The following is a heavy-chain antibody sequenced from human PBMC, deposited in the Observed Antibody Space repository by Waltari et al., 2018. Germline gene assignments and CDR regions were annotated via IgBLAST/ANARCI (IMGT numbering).Heavy chain of an antibody. J-gene: IGHJ4*02. D-gene: IGHD6-13*01. CDR1: GGPFSSYA. CDR2: IIPLFGTA. V-gene: IGHV1-69*13. CDR3: ARVSLAYSSPLYFDY. Sequence: QVQLVQSGAEVKKPGSSVKVSCKASGGPFSSYAIRWVRQAPGQGLEWMGGIIPLFGTANYAQKFQGRVTITADESTSTAYMELSSLRSEDTAVYYCARVSLAYSSPLYFDYWGQGTLVTVSS.